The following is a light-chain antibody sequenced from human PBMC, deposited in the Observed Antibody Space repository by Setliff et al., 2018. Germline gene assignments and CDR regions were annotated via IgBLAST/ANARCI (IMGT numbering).Light chain of an antibody. J-gene: IGLJ1*01. Sequence: QSALAQPRSVSGSPGRSVTISCTGTSSDVGGYNYVSWYQQHPGKAPKPMIYDVSKRPSGVPDRFSGSKSGNTASLTISGLQAEDEADYYCCSYAGSYTYVFGTGTKVTVL. V-gene: IGLV2-11*01. CDR1: SSDVGGYNY. CDR3: CSYAGSYTYV. CDR2: DVS.